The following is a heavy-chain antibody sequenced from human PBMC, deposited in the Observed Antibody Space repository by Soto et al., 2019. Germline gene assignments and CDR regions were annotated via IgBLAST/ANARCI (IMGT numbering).Heavy chain of an antibody. Sequence: GESLKISCKGSGYSFTSYWISWVRQMPGKGLEWMGRIDPSDSYTNYSPSFQGHVTISADKSISTAYLQWSSLKASDTAIYYCARHVSPAAGNRPFDYWGQGTLVTVS. CDR1: GYSFTSYW. D-gene: IGHD6-13*01. CDR3: ARHVSPAAGNRPFDY. V-gene: IGHV5-10-1*01. CDR2: IDPSDSYT. J-gene: IGHJ4*02.